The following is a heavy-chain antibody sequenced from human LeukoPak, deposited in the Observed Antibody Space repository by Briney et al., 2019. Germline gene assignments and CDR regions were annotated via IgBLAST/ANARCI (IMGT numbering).Heavy chain of an antibody. CDR1: GFTFTSSA. D-gene: IGHD3-22*01. J-gene: IGHJ4*02. V-gene: IGHV1-58*02. CDR2: TFVGIGNT. CDR3: AANASYDSSPFDY. Sequence: SVKVSCKASGFTFTSSAMQCVRQARGQRLEWIGWTFVGIGNTNYAQKFQERATLNTDMSTSRAYMELSSLRSEDTAVYYCAANASYDSSPFDYWGQGALVTVSS.